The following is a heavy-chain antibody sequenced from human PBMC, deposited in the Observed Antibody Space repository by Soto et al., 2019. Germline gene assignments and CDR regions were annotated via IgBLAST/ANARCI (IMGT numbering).Heavy chain of an antibody. D-gene: IGHD3-22*01. CDR2: INPSGAGT. J-gene: IGHJ4*02. CDR1: GYTFTTYY. CDR3: ARAKGYYDSSDY. Sequence: QVQLVQSGAEVKKPGASVKVSCKASGYTFTTYYMHWVRQAPGQGLEWMGIINPSGAGTSYAQKFQGRVTSTRDTSTSTVSMELSSLRSEDTAVYYCARAKGYYDSSDYWGQGTLVTVSS. V-gene: IGHV1-46*01.